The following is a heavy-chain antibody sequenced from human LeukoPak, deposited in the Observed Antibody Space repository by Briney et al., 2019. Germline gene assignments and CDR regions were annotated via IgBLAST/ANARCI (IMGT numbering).Heavy chain of an antibody. CDR1: GYTFTGYC. J-gene: IGHJ5*02. CDR3: ARDSSGAGGWSDP. V-gene: IGHV1-2*02. CDR2: INPNNGGT. D-gene: IGHD1-1*01. Sequence: ASVKVSCKASGYTFTGYCMHWVRQAPGQGPEWMGWINPNNGGTFYAQNFQGRVTMTRDTSITTAYMELSSLRSDDTAVYYCARDSSGAGGWSDPWGQGTQVTVSS.